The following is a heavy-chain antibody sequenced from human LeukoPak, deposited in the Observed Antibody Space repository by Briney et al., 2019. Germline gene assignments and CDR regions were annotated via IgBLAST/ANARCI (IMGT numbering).Heavy chain of an antibody. V-gene: IGHV3-33*07. CDR1: GFTFSRNL. D-gene: IGHD3-10*01. CDR2: IWYDGSNK. Sequence: GGSLRLSCAASGFTFSRNLMTWVRQAPGKGLEWVAVIWYDGSNKYYADSVKGRFTISRDNSKNTLYLQMNSLRAEDTAVYYCARVEYPGGPNYYGSGSYYPNWGQGTLVTVSS. CDR3: ARVEYPGGPNYYGSGSYYPN. J-gene: IGHJ4*02.